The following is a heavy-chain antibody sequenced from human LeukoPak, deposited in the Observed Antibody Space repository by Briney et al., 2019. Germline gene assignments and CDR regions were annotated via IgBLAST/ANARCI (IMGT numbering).Heavy chain of an antibody. CDR1: GFTFSCYG. D-gene: IGHD6-13*01. Sequence: GGSLRLSCAASGFTFSCYGMHWVRQAPGKGLECVAVISYDGSNKYYADSVKGRYTISRDNSKNTLYLQMNSLRAEDTAVYYCAKGSSSWNYFDYWGQGTLVTVSS. CDR3: AKGSSSWNYFDY. J-gene: IGHJ4*02. CDR2: ISYDGSNK. V-gene: IGHV3-30*18.